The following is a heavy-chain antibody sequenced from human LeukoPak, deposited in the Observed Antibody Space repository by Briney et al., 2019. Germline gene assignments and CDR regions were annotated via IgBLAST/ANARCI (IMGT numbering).Heavy chain of an antibody. D-gene: IGHD3-10*01. J-gene: IGHJ5*02. CDR3: AREPSITMVRGVKWFDP. CDR2: INANSGGT. CDR1: GYTFTGYY. Sequence: ASVKVSCTASGYTFTGYYMHWVRQAPGQGLELMGWINANSGGTNYAKKSQGRVTMSRDTSISTAYMELSRLRSDDTAVYYCAREPSITMVRGVKWFDPWGQGTLVTVSS. V-gene: IGHV1-2*02.